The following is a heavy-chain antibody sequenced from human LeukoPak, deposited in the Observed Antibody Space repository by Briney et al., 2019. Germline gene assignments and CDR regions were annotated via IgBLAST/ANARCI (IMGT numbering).Heavy chain of an antibody. V-gene: IGHV4-4*02. CDR1: GFGISGFAM. J-gene: IGHJ4*02. CDR3: AREGGPYRPLDY. CDR2: VNLQGST. Sequence: PGGSPRLSCAASGFGISGFAMTWVRQPPGKGLEWIGEVNLQGSTNYNPSLMGRVAISVDMSENHISLQLTSVTAADTAVYYCAREGGPYRPLDYSGQGTLVTVSS.